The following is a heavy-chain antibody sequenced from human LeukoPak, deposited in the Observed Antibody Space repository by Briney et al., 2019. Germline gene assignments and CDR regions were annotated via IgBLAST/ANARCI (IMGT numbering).Heavy chain of an antibody. CDR1: GFDFSSNW. D-gene: IGHD3-3*01. V-gene: IGHV3-74*01. CDR2: IKGDGIST. CDR3: AKDHYWSIDY. J-gene: IGHJ4*02. Sequence: GGSLRLSCAASGFDFSSNWMHWVRHAPGQGLVWVSRIKGDGISTNYADSVKGRFTISRDIAKNTLYLQMNSLRAEDTGAYYCAKDHYWSIDYWGRGTLVTVSS.